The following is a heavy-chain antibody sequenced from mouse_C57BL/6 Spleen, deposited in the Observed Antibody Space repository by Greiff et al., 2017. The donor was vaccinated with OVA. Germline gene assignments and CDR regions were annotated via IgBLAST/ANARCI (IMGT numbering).Heavy chain of an antibody. CDR1: GFTFTAYY. Sequence: EVKVEESGGGLVQPGGSLSLSCAASGFTFTAYYMSWVRQPPGKALEWLGFIRNKANGYTTEYSASVKGRFTISRDKSQSILYLQMKALRAEDSATYYCARWDYGYAMDYWGQGTSVTVSS. V-gene: IGHV7-3*01. D-gene: IGHD1-1*01. CDR2: IRNKANGYTT. CDR3: ARWDYGYAMDY. J-gene: IGHJ4*01.